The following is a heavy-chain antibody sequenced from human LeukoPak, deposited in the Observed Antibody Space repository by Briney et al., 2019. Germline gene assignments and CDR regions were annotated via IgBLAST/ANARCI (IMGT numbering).Heavy chain of an antibody. V-gene: IGHV3-48*04. J-gene: IGHJ3*02. CDR2: ISSSGSTI. Sequence: GGSLRLSCAASGFTFSSYWMSWVRQAPGKGLEWVSYISSSGSTIYYADSVKGRFTISRHNAKSSLFLQMNSLRAEDTAVYYCARELDAFDIWGQGTMVTVSS. CDR1: GFTFSSYW. CDR3: ARELDAFDI.